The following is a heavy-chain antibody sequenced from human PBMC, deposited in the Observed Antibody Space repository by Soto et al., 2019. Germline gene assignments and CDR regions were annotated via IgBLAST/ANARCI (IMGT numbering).Heavy chain of an antibody. V-gene: IGHV3-23*01. D-gene: IGHD1-1*01. CDR3: AKDRPRRISGYFFDY. CDR2: VSASGLNT. Sequence: EVQLLESGGKLVQPGGSLTLSCAASGFTFSTYAMAWVRQAPGKGLEWVSGVSASGLNTDYADPVKGRFYISRDNSKNTVYLHMNSPRAEDTALYYCAKDRPRRISGYFFDYWCQGTPVTVSS. J-gene: IGHJ4*02. CDR1: GFTFSTYA.